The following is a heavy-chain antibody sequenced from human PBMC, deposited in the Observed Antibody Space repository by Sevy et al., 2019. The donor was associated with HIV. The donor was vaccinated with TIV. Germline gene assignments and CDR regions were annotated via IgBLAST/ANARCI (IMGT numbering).Heavy chain of an antibody. V-gene: IGHV3-48*01. Sequence: GGSLRLSCVASGFTFSSYNFNWVRQAPGKGLELISFINSGSTIISHADSVKGRFTISSDSAKKSVYLQMTSLRVEDTAVYYCARDGGYSDYGMDLWGQGTTVTVSS. CDR3: ARDGGYSDYGMDL. CDR2: INSGSTII. D-gene: IGHD2-15*01. J-gene: IGHJ6*02. CDR1: GFTFSSYN.